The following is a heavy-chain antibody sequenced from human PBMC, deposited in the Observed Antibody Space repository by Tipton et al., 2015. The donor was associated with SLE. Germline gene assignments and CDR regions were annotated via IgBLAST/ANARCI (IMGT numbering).Heavy chain of an antibody. CDR2: IYYSGST. CDR1: GGSISSSSYY. V-gene: IGHV4-39*01. J-gene: IGHJ5*02. D-gene: IGHD6-13*01. CDR3: ARHSSSWYKDWFDP. Sequence: TLSLTCTLSGGSISSSSYYWGWIRQPPGKGLEWIGSIYYSGSTYYNPSLKIRVTISVDTSKNQFSLKLSSVTAADTAVYYCARHSSSWYKDWFDPWGQGPLVTVSS.